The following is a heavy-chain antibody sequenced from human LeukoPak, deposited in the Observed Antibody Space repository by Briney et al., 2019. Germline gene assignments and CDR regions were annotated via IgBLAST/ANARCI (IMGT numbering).Heavy chain of an antibody. D-gene: IGHD3-10*01. V-gene: IGHV3-30*04. J-gene: IGHJ4*02. CDR2: ISYDGSKK. Sequence: GGSLRLSCAASGFTFSSYAMHWVRQAPGKGLEWVALISYDGSKKYYADSVKGRFTISRDNAKNMLYLQVNSLRAEDTAVYYCASGYYGSDWGQGTLVTVSS. CDR1: GFTFSSYA. CDR3: ASGYYGSD.